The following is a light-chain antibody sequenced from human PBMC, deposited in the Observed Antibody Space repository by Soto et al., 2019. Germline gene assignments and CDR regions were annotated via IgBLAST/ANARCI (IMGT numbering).Light chain of an antibody. CDR1: QSISNF. V-gene: IGKV1-39*01. CDR2: AAS. Sequence: DILMTQSPSSLSASVGDRVTITCRASQSISNFLNWYQQKPGKAPTLLIYAASSLQSGVPSRFSGSGFGTDFTLTISSLQPGDFATYYCQQSASTPPTFGGGAKVEIK. CDR3: QQSASTPPT. J-gene: IGKJ4*01.